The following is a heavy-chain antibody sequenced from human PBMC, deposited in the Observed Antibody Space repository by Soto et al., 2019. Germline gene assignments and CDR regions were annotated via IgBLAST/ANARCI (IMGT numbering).Heavy chain of an antibody. D-gene: IGHD3-22*01. CDR1: GFTFSSYG. J-gene: IGHJ5*02. V-gene: IGHV3-30*18. Sequence: QVQLVESGGGVVQPGRSLRLSCAASGFTFSSYGMHWVRQARGKGLEWVAGISDDGSYKYYADSVRGRFTISRDNSKNKLYLQMNSLRAEDTAVYYCAKKKSYDDSNWFDPWGQGSLVTVCS. CDR3: AKKKSYDDSNWFDP. CDR2: ISDDGSYK.